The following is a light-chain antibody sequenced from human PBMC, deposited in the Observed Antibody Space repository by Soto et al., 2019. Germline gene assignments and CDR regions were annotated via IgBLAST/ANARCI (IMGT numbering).Light chain of an antibody. Sequence: QLVLTQPPSVSGAPGQRVTISCTGSYSNIGAGYEVHWYQQLPGTAPKLLVSGHNNRPSGVPDRFFGSKSGASASLTIIGLQAEDEADYYCQSFDNSVSGSGVFGGGTKLTVL. J-gene: IGLJ3*02. CDR2: GHN. CDR3: QSFDNSVSGSGV. V-gene: IGLV1-40*01. CDR1: YSNIGAGYE.